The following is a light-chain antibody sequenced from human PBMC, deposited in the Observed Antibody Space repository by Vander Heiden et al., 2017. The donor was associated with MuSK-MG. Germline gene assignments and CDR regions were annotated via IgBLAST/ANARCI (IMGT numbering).Light chain of an antibody. CDR2: KAS. CDR1: QSINNW. CDR3: QQYATYPLT. V-gene: IGKV1-5*03. J-gene: IGKJ4*01. Sequence: DIQMTQSPSTLSASVGDRVTITCRASQSINNWLAWYQQKPGKAPKLLIYKASTLESGVPSRFSGSGSGTEFRRTISSLQPDDFATYYCQQYATYPLTFGAGTKLEIK.